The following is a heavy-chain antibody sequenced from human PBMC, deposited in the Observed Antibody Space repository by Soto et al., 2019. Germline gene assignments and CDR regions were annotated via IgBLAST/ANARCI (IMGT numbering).Heavy chain of an antibody. J-gene: IGHJ6*02. CDR1: GYTFTIYD. D-gene: IGHD6-13*01. CDR3: ARVGKQQLLLYYYGMDV. V-gene: IGHV1-8*01. CDR2: MNPNSGNT. Sequence: ASVKVSCKASGYTFTIYDINWVRQATVQGLEWMGWMNPNSGNTGYAQKFQGRVTMTRNTSIGTAYMELSSLRSEDTAVYYCARVGKQQLLLYYYGMDVWGQGTTVTVSS.